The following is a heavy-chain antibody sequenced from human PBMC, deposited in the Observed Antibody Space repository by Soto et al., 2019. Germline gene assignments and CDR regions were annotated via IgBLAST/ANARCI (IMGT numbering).Heavy chain of an antibody. V-gene: IGHV4-39*01. D-gene: IGHD2-2*02. J-gene: IGHJ4*02. CDR1: GDSISSSNYH. CDR2: IYYNGNT. CDR3: VKAPELYRPLDY. Sequence: PSETLSLTCNVSGDSISSSNYHWGWIRQPPGKGLVWIGTIYYNGNTYYNPSLKSRVTISVDTSKNQFSLKLSSVTAADTAVYYCVKAPELYRPLDYWGQGALVTVSS.